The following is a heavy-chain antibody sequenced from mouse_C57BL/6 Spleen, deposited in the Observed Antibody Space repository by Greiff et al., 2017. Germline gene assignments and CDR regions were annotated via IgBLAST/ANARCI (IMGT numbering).Heavy chain of an antibody. J-gene: IGHJ4*01. CDR1: GYTFTSYW. CDR3: ARGYGSHYYAMDD. Sequence: QVQLQQPGAELVRPGSSVKLSCKASGYTFTSYWMHWVKQRPIQGLEWIGNIDPSDRETHYNQKFKDKATLTVDKSSSTAYMQLSSLTSEDSAVYYSARGYGSHYYAMDDWGQGTSVTVSS. V-gene: IGHV1-52*01. D-gene: IGHD1-1*01. CDR2: IDPSDRET.